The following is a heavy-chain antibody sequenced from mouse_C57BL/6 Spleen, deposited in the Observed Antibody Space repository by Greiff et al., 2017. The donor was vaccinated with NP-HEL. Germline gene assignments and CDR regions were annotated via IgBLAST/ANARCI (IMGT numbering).Heavy chain of an antibody. J-gene: IGHJ1*03. Sequence: VNVVESGAELMKPGASVKLSCKATGYTFTGYWIEWVKQRPGHGLEWIGEILPGSGSTNYNEKFKGKATSTADTSSNTAYMQLSSLTTEDSAIYYCARWGYYGSLWYFDVWGTGTTVTVSS. V-gene: IGHV1-9*01. CDR3: ARWGYYGSLWYFDV. CDR2: ILPGSGST. D-gene: IGHD1-1*01. CDR1: GYTFTGYW.